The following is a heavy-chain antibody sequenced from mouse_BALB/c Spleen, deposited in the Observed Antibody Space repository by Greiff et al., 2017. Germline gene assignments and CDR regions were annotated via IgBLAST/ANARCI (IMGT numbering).Heavy chain of an antibody. V-gene: IGHV14-3*02. CDR1: GFNIKDTY. Sequence: VQLQQSGAELVKPGASVKLSCTASGFNIKDTYMHWVKQRPEQGLEWIGRIDPANGNTKYDPKFQGKATITADTSSNTAYLQLSSLTSEDTAVYYCAREGDYYYGSYYAMDYWGQGTSVTVSA. CDR2: IDPANGNT. J-gene: IGHJ4*01. D-gene: IGHD1-1*01. CDR3: AREGDYYYGSYYAMDY.